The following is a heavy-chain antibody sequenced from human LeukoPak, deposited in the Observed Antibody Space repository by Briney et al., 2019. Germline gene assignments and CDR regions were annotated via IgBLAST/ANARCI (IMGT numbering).Heavy chain of an antibody. CDR3: AKDKIPSAGTPRGFDP. Sequence: GGSLRLSCAASGFTFSSYSMNWVRQAPGKGLEWVSSISSTSSYIYYAASVKGRFTISRDNAKSSLYLQMNSLRAEDTAVYYCAKDKIPSAGTPRGFDPWGQGTLVTVSS. J-gene: IGHJ5*02. D-gene: IGHD6-13*01. V-gene: IGHV3-21*01. CDR2: ISSTSSYI. CDR1: GFTFSSYS.